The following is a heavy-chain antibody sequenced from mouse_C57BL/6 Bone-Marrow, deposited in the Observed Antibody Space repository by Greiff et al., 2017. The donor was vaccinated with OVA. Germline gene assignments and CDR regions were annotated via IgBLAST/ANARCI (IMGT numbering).Heavy chain of an antibody. CDR1: GFTFSDFY. V-gene: IGHV7-1*01. D-gene: IGHD4-1*01. CDR2: SRNKANDYTT. Sequence: DVQLVESGGGLVQSGRSLRLSCATSGFTFSDFYMEWVRQAPGKGLEWIAASRNKANDYTTEYSASVKGRFIVSRDTSQSILYLQMNALRAEDTAIYYCARDVTGTGYFDVWGTGTTVTVSS. CDR3: ARDVTGTGYFDV. J-gene: IGHJ1*03.